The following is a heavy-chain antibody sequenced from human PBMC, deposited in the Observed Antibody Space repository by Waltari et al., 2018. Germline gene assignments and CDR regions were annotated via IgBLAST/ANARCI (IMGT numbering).Heavy chain of an antibody. CDR3: ATYIGASIGTAAFDV. V-gene: IGHV4-39*01. Sequence: GWIRPPPGQGLEWIGTISYNGATYTNPSLESRLTMSRDTSKNQLSLTLGSVTATDTSVYFCATYIGASIGTAAFDVWGQGTMVTVSS. CDR2: ISYNGAT. J-gene: IGHJ3*01. D-gene: IGHD5-12*01.